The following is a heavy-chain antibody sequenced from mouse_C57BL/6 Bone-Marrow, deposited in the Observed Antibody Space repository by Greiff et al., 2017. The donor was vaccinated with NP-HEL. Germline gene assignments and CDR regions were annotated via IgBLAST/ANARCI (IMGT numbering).Heavy chain of an antibody. CDR1: GYSITSGYY. Sequence: EESGPGLVKPSQSLSLTCSVTGYSITSGYYWNWIRQFPGNKLEWMGYISYDGSNNYNPSLKNRISITRDTSKNQFFLKLNSVTTEDTATYYCARDYGSFHWYFDVWGTGTTVTVSS. V-gene: IGHV3-6*01. D-gene: IGHD1-1*01. J-gene: IGHJ1*03. CDR3: ARDYGSFHWYFDV. CDR2: ISYDGSN.